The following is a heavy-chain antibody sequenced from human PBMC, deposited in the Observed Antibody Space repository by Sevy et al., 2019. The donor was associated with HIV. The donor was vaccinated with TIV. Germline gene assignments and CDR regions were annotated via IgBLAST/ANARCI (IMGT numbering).Heavy chain of an antibody. J-gene: IGHJ4*02. Sequence: SETLSLTCTVSGGSISSSSYYWGWIRQPPGKGLEWIGSIYYSGSTYYNPSLKSRVTISVDTSKNQFSLKLSSVTAADTAVYYCAGSIVGAHVAKYWGQGTLVTVSS. V-gene: IGHV4-39*01. CDR3: AGSIVGAHVAKY. CDR1: GGSISSSSYY. D-gene: IGHD1-26*01. CDR2: IYYSGST.